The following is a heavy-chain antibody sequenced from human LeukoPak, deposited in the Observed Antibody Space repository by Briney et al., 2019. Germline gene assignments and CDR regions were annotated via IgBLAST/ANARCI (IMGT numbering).Heavy chain of an antibody. CDR1: GFTFSSYA. V-gene: IGHV3-30-3*01. Sequence: GRSLRLSCAASGFTFSSYAMHWVRQAPGKGLEWVAVISYDGSNKYYADSVKGRFTISRDSSKNTLYLQMNSLRAEDTAVYYCASPYCSSTSCYLFGYYYYGMDVWGQGTTVTVSS. D-gene: IGHD2-2*01. J-gene: IGHJ6*02. CDR2: ISYDGSNK. CDR3: ASPYCSSTSCYLFGYYYYGMDV.